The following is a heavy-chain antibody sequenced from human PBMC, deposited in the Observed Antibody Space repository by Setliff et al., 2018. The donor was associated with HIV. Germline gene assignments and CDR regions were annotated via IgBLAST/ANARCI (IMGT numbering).Heavy chain of an antibody. V-gene: IGHV4-34*01. CDR3: ARGVRDNSGWSSYYFDY. D-gene: IGHD6-19*01. J-gene: IGHJ4*02. CDR1: GGSFSDNY. Sequence: ETLSLTCAVYGGSFSDNYWSWIRQSPGKGLEWIGEVTHSGRTNYNPSLESRVTTSVDTSKKQFSLRLTSVTAADTAVYYCARGVRDNSGWSSYYFDYWGQGTLVTVSS. CDR2: VTHSGRT.